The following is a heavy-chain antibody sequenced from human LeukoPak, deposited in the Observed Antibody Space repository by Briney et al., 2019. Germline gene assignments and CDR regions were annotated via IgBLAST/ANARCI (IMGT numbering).Heavy chain of an antibody. CDR1: GFTFSSYS. Sequence: GGSLRLPCVASGFTFSSYSMNWVRRAPGKGLEWVSSISTSSYIYYADSVKGRFTISRDNAKNSLFLQMNSLRAEDTAVYYCASEWEHDFWGQGTLVTVSS. D-gene: IGHD1-26*01. CDR3: ASEWEHDF. CDR2: ISTSSYI. V-gene: IGHV3-21*01. J-gene: IGHJ4*02.